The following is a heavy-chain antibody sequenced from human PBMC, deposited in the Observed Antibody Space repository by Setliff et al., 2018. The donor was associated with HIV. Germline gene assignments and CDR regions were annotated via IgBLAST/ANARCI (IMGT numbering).Heavy chain of an antibody. D-gene: IGHD2-15*01. V-gene: IGHV3-53*01. CDR2: VYSVGST. J-gene: IGHJ3*02. CDR1: GFTVNNKY. Sequence: PGGSLRLSCAASGFTVNNKYMSWIRQTPGKGLEWVSIVYSVGSTYYADSVKGRFTFSRDISKNTLYLQMNSLRVEDTAVYYCASLSGAYRHDHDGFDIWGRGTMVTVSS. CDR3: ASLSGAYRHDHDGFDI.